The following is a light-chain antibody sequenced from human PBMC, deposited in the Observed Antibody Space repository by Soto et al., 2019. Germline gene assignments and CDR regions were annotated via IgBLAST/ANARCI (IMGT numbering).Light chain of an antibody. CDR3: GTWDSSLSAVV. CDR1: SSNIGNNY. CDR2: DNN. V-gene: IGLV1-51*01. Sequence: QSVLTQPPSVSAAPGQKVSICCSGSSSNIGNNYVSWYQRFPGTAPRLLIYDNNKRPSGIPDRFSGSKSGTSATLGITGLQTGDEADYYCGTWDSSLSAVVFGGGTKVTVL. J-gene: IGLJ2*01.